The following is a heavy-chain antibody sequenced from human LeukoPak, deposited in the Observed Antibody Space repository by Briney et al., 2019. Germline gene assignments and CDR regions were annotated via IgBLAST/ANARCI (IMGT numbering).Heavy chain of an antibody. Sequence: GGSLRLSCAASGFTFSSYAMGWVRQAPGKGLEWVSAISGSGGSTYYADSVKGRFTISRDNSKNTLYLQMNSLRAEDTAVYYCAKCIFGSSWYYFDYWGQGTLVTVSS. V-gene: IGHV3-23*01. CDR1: GFTFSSYA. CDR3: AKCIFGSSWYYFDY. D-gene: IGHD6-13*01. CDR2: ISGSGGST. J-gene: IGHJ4*02.